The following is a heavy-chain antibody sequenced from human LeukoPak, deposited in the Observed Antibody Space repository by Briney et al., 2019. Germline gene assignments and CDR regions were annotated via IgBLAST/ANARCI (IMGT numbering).Heavy chain of an antibody. J-gene: IGHJ3*01. V-gene: IGHV4-59*11. CDR2: ISSIGST. CDR3: ARGPTTVTKGFDV. CDR1: DDSFSTHY. D-gene: IGHD4-17*01. Sequence: PSETLSLTCSVSDDSFSTHYWTWIRHPPGKGLEWTGYISSIGSTNYNPSLKSRVTITVATSKKQFSLKMTSVTAADTAVYYCARGPTTVTKGFDVWGQGTMVTVSS.